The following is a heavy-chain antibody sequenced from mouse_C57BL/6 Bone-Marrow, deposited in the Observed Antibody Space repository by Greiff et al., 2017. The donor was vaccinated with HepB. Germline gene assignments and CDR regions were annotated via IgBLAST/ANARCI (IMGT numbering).Heavy chain of an antibody. CDR1: GFTFSSYG. CDR2: ISSGGSYT. Sequence: EVKVVESGGDLVKPGGSLKLSCAASGFTFSSYGMSWVRQTPDKRLEWVATISSGGSYTYYPDSVKGRFTISRDNAKNTLYLQMSSLKSEDTAMYYCAAIVMPMDYWGQGTSVTVSS. J-gene: IGHJ4*01. D-gene: IGHD2-5*01. CDR3: AAIVMPMDY. V-gene: IGHV5-6*01.